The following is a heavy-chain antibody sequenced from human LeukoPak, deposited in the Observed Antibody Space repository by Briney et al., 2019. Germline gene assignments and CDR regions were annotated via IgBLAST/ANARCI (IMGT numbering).Heavy chain of an antibody. J-gene: IGHJ4*02. CDR2: ISWNSGSI. CDR1: GFTLDDYA. Sequence: GGSLRLSCAASGFTLDDYAMHWVRQAPGKGLEWVSGISWNSGSIGYADSVKGRFTISRDNAKNSLYLQMNSLRAEDTALYYCAKADCSSTSCFTDYWGQGTLVTVSS. V-gene: IGHV3-9*01. CDR3: AKADCSSTSCFTDY. D-gene: IGHD2-2*01.